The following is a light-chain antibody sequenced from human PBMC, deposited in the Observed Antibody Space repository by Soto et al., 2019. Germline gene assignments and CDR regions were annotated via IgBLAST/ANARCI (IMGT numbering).Light chain of an antibody. Sequence: QSALTQPASVSGSPGRSITISCTGTSSDIGSFTFVSWYQQHPGKVPKLMIFDVNRRPSGVSDRFSGSKSGNTASLTISGLQAEDEGDYYCSSYTSSSTHVFGRGTKLTVL. CDR2: DVN. CDR3: SSYTSSSTHV. J-gene: IGLJ1*01. CDR1: SSDIGSFTF. V-gene: IGLV2-14*03.